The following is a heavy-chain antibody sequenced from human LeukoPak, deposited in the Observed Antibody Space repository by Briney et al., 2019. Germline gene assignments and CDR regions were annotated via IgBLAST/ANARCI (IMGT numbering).Heavy chain of an antibody. D-gene: IGHD3-22*01. V-gene: IGHV3-66*01. CDR2: IYSGGST. Sequence: PGGSLRLSCAASGFTVSSNYMSWVRQAPGKGLEWVSVIYSGGSTYYADSVKGRFTISRDNSKNTLYLQMNSLRAEDTAVYYCASTPVYYYDSSGYPDYWGQGTLVTVSS. CDR3: ASTPVYYYDSSGYPDY. J-gene: IGHJ4*02. CDR1: GFTVSSNY.